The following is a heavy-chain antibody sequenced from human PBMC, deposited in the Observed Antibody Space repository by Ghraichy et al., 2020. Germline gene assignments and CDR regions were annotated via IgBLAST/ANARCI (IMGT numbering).Heavy chain of an antibody. Sequence: SETLSLTCAVSGDSISGSNWWNWVRQPPGKGLEYIGEVFHSGTTNYSPSLKSRVAISVDKSKNQFSLKVNSVTAADTAVYYCARGYYGSGRLDYWGQGTLVTVSS. CDR3: ARGYYGSGRLDY. CDR1: GDSISGSNW. CDR2: VFHSGTT. D-gene: IGHD3-10*01. J-gene: IGHJ4*02. V-gene: IGHV4-4*02.